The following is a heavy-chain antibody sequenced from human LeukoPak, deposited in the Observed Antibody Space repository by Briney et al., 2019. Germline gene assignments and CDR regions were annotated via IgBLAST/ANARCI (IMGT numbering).Heavy chain of an antibody. Sequence: PGGSLRLSWAASGFTFSSYAMSWVRQAPGKGLEWVSAISGSGGSTYYADSVKGRFTISRDNSKNTLYLQMNSLRAEDTAVYYCAKAYSYGYRAFDYWGQGTLVTVSS. CDR3: AKAYSYGYRAFDY. J-gene: IGHJ4*02. V-gene: IGHV3-23*01. CDR2: ISGSGGST. D-gene: IGHD5-18*01. CDR1: GFTFSSYA.